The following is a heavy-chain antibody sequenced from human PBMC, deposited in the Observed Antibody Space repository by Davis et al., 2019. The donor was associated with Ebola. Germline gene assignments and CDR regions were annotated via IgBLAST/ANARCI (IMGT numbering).Heavy chain of an antibody. J-gene: IGHJ2*01. D-gene: IGHD4-11*01. V-gene: IGHV4-34*01. CDR3: ARGGGYSFDS. CDR2: INHSGST. Sequence: SETLSLTCAVYGGSFSGYYWSWIRQPPGKGLEWIGEINHSGSTNYNPSLKSRVTISVDTSKNQFSLKLNSVTSADTAVYYCARGGGYSFDSWGRGTPVTVSS. CDR1: GGSFSGYY.